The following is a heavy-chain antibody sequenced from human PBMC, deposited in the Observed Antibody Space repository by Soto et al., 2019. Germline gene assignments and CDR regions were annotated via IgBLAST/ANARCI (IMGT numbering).Heavy chain of an antibody. Sequence: QVQLVQSGAEVKKPGSSVKVSCKASGGTVSSYAISWVRQAPGQGLEWMGGSIPISDTTNYEQKFQGRVTITADESKSTAYMELSSLRSEDTAVYYCARTQGSSTSLEIYYYYYYGMDVWGQGTTVTVSS. J-gene: IGHJ6*02. CDR3: ARTQGSSTSLEIYYYYYYGMDV. CDR2: SIPISDTT. CDR1: GGTVSSYA. D-gene: IGHD2-2*01. V-gene: IGHV1-69*01.